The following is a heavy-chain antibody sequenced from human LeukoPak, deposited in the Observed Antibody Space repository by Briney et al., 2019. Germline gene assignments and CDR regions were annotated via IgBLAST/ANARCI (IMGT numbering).Heavy chain of an antibody. D-gene: IGHD1-26*01. J-gene: IGHJ4*02. CDR2: ISSSGSST. CDR3: AKGVSGSHAVYFDY. V-gene: IGHV3-23*01. Sequence: GGSLILSCAASGFTFSSYAMNWVRQAPGKGLERVSAISSSGSSTFFADSVKGRFTISRDNFKNTLYLQMNNLRAEDTAVYHCAKGVSGSHAVYFDYWGQGTLVTVSS. CDR1: GFTFSSYA.